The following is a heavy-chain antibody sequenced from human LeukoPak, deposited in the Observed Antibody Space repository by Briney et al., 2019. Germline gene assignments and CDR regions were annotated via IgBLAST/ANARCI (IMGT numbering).Heavy chain of an antibody. CDR1: GYTFTDYY. J-gene: IGHJ4*02. V-gene: IGHV1-2*02. CDR2: IRPFSGGT. D-gene: IGHD1-26*01. CDR3: TRSRESREFDS. Sequence: GASVKVSCKASGYTFTDYYIHWVRQAPGQGLEWMAWIRPFSGGTRYAQKFQDRVTLTRDTSISTAYVDLSRLTSDDTAVYFCTRSRESREFDSWGQGTLVTVSS.